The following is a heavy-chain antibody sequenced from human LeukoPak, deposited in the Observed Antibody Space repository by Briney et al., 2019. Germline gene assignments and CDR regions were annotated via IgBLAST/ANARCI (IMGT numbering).Heavy chain of an antibody. V-gene: IGHV1-69*05. Sequence: GASVKVSCKASGGTFSSYAISWMQQAPGQGLEWMGRIIPIFGTANYAQKFQGRVTITTDESTSTAYMELSSLRSEDTAVYYCARVHLGSSWSFDYWGQGTLVTVSS. CDR2: IIPIFGTA. D-gene: IGHD6-13*01. J-gene: IGHJ4*02. CDR1: GGTFSSYA. CDR3: ARVHLGSSWSFDY.